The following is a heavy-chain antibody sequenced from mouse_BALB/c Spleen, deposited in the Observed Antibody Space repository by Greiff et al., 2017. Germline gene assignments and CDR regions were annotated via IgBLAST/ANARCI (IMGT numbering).Heavy chain of an antibody. CDR2: INPGSGGT. CDR1: GYAFTNYL. J-gene: IGHJ4*01. D-gene: IGHD2-14*01. V-gene: IGHV1-54*01. Sequence: VQLQQSGAELVRPGTSVKVSCKASGYAFTNYLIEWVKQRPGQGLEWIGVINPGSGGTNYNEKFKGKATLTADKSSSTAYMQLSSLTSDDSAVYFCAREYDDYAMDYWGQGTSVTVSS. CDR3: AREYDDYAMDY.